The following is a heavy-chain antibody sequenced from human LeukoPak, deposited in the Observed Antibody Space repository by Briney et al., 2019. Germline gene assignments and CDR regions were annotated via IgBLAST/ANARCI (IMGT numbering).Heavy chain of an antibody. V-gene: IGHV3-53*01. CDR2: IYSGGTT. J-gene: IGHJ3*02. CDR3: ARGIHGAQPGFDI. Sequence: GGSLRLSCAASGFTVSSNYISWVRKAPGKGLEWVSLIYSGGTTYYAASVKGRFTISRDNSKNTLYLQMNSLRAEDTAVYFCARGIHGAQPGFDIWGQGTMVTVSS. CDR1: GFTVSSNY. D-gene: IGHD4-17*01.